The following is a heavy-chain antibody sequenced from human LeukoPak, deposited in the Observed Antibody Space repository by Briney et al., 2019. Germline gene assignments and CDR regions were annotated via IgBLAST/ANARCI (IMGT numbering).Heavy chain of an antibody. V-gene: IGHV1-46*01. J-gene: IGHJ5*02. CDR1: GYTFTSYY. D-gene: IGHD6-13*01. CDR2: INPSGGST. Sequence: ASVKVSCKASGYTFTSYYMHWVRQAPGQGLEWMGIINPSGGSTSYAQKFQGRVTMTRDTSTSTVYMELSSLRSEDTAVYYCARALGYSSSWANWFDPWGQGTLVTVSS. CDR3: ARALGYSSSWANWFDP.